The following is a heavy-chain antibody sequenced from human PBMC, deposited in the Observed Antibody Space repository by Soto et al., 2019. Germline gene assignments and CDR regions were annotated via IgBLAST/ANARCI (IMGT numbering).Heavy chain of an antibody. D-gene: IGHD6-6*01. Sequence: QVQLQESGPGLVKPSQTLSLTCTVSGGSISSDYYYWSWIRQPPGKGLEWIGYIYYSGRTAYNPSLKSRIIISIDTSKNQFSLSLNSLNAADTAVYYCAGELSNSPEYFDFWGLGTLVTVYS. CDR3: AGELSNSPEYFDF. V-gene: IGHV4-30-4*01. J-gene: IGHJ4*02. CDR2: IYYSGRT. CDR1: GGSISSDYYY.